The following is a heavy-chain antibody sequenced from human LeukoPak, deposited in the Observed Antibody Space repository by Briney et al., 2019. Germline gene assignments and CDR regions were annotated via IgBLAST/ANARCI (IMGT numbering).Heavy chain of an antibody. CDR1: GGSISSSSYY. Sequence: PETLSLTCTVSGGSISSSSYYWGWIRQPPGKGLEWIGYIYNSGNTNYNPSLKSRVTISVDTSKNQFSLKLSSVTAPDTAVYYCVRHGTQKYVADYWGQGTLVTVSS. D-gene: IGHD1-1*01. V-gene: IGHV4-61*05. J-gene: IGHJ4*02. CDR3: VRHGTQKYVADY. CDR2: IYNSGNT.